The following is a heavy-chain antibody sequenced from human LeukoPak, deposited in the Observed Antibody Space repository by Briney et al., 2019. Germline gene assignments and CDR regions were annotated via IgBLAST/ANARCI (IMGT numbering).Heavy chain of an antibody. D-gene: IGHD2-15*01. J-gene: IGHJ4*02. CDR3: ARELRYCSGSSCQSGDY. Sequence: SETLSLTCTVSGYSISSGYYWGWIRQPPGKGLEWIGSIYHSGSTYYNPSLKSRVTISVDTSKNQFSLKLTSVTAADTAVYYCARELRYCSGSSCQSGDYWGQGTLVTVSS. CDR1: GYSISSGYY. CDR2: IYHSGST. V-gene: IGHV4-38-2*02.